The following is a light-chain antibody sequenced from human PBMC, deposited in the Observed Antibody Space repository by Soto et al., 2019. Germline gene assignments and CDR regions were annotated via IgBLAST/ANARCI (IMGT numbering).Light chain of an antibody. CDR2: GAS. CDR1: QSVDSSF. J-gene: IGKJ1*01. Sequence: EIVLTQSPGSLSLSPGERATLSCRASQSVDSSFFAWYQQKPGQAPRLLIYGASNRATGIPDRFSCSGSGTDFTLTISRLEPEDFAVYYCQQYVSSVTFGQGNKVEIK. V-gene: IGKV3-20*01. CDR3: QQYVSSVT.